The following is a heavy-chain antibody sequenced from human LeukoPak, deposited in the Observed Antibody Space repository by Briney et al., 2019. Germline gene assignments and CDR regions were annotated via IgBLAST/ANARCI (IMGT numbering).Heavy chain of an antibody. V-gene: IGHV4-39*07. D-gene: IGHD5-12*01. CDR1: GGSISSSSYY. CDR2: IYYSGST. CDR3: ARESGYDQRYYFDY. J-gene: IGHJ4*02. Sequence: SETLSLTCTVSGGSISSSSYYWGWIRQPPGKGLEWIGSIYYSGSTYYNPSLKSRVTISVDTSKNQFSLKLSSVTAADTAVYYCARESGYDQRYYFDYWGQGTLVTVSS.